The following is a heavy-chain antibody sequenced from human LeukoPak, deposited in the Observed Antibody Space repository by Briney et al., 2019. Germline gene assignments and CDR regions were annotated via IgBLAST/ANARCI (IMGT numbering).Heavy chain of an antibody. D-gene: IGHD6-19*01. CDR2: ISYDGSNK. J-gene: IGHJ6*02. CDR1: GFTFSSYS. V-gene: IGHV3-30*03. Sequence: GGSLRLSCAASGFTFSSYSMNWVRQAPGKGLEWVAVISYDGSNKYYADSVKGRFTISRDNSKNTLYLQMNSLRAEDTAVYYCATTGIAVAGTRRDYYYYGMDVWGQGTTVTVSS. CDR3: ATTGIAVAGTRRDYYYYGMDV.